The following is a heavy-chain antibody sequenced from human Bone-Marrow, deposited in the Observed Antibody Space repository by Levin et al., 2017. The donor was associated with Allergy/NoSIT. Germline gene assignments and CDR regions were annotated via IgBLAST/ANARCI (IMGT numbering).Heavy chain of an antibody. CDR2: IYPGDSDT. CDR1: FSLFPLSF. V-gene: IGHV5-51*01. J-gene: IGHJ4*02. Sequence: SFPFSFSLFPLSFLGWVRQMPGKGLEWMGIIYPGDSDTRYSPSFQGQVTISPYQSISTAYVQWSSLKASDTAMYYCARLSAVRRPLDYWGQGTLVTVSS. CDR3: ARLSAVRRPLDY. D-gene: IGHD6-13*01.